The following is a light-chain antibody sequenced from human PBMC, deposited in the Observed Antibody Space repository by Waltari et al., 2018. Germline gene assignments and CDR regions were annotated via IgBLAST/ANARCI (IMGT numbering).Light chain of an antibody. CDR2: WAS. V-gene: IGKV4-1*01. Sequence: DIVMTQSPDSLAVSLGERATINCKSSQSVLYSSNNKNYLAWYQQKPEQPPKLIIYWASTRESGGPDRFSGSGSGTDLTLTISSLQAEDVAVYYCQQYYSTPPYTFGQGTKLEIK. CDR1: QSVLYSSNNKNY. CDR3: QQYYSTPPYT. J-gene: IGKJ2*01.